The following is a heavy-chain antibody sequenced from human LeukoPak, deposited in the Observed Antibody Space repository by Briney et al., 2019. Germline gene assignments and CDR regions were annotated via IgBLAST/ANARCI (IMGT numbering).Heavy chain of an antibody. CDR1: GYTFTSYA. CDR2: ISTNTGNP. CDR3: ARGSKIFEPDYGMDV. J-gene: IGHJ6*02. V-gene: IGHV7-4-1*02. Sequence: ASVKVSCKASGYTFTSYAMNWVRQAPGQGLEWMGWISTNTGNPTYAQGFTGRFVFSLDTSVSTAYLQISSLKAEDTAVYYCARGSKIFEPDYGMDVWGQGTTVTVSS. D-gene: IGHD3-3*01.